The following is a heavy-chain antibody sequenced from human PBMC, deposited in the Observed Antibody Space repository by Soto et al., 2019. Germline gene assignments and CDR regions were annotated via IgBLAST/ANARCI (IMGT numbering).Heavy chain of an antibody. CDR2: IIPIFGTA. CDR1: GGTISSYA. J-gene: IGHJ6*02. D-gene: IGHD5-18*01. CDR3: ARALDTAKRYYYYYGMDV. V-gene: IGHV1-69*06. Sequence: ASVKVSCKASGGTISSYAISWVRQAPGQGLEWMGGIIPIFGTANYAQKFQGRVTITADKSTSTAYMELSSLRSEDTAVYYCARALDTAKRYYYYYGMDVWGQGTTVTVSS.